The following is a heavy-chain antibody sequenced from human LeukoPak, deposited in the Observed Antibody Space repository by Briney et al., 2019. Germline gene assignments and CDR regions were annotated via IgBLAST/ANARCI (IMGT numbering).Heavy chain of an antibody. V-gene: IGHV3-15*01. CDR1: GFTFSNAW. CDR3: TTEAPYCSSTSCYGGFDY. Sequence: GGSLRLSFAASGFTFSNAWMRWVRQAPGKGLEWVGRIKSKTDGGTTDYAAPVKGRFTISRDDSKNTLYLQMNSLKTEDTAVYYCTTEAPYCSSTSCYGGFDYWGQGTLVTVSS. CDR2: IKSKTDGGTT. D-gene: IGHD2-2*01. J-gene: IGHJ4*02.